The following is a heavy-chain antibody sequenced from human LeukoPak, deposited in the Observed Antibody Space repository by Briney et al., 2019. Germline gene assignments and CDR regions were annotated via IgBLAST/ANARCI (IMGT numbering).Heavy chain of an antibody. V-gene: IGHV1-69*13. CDR3: ARVGYYYDSSGYYRVRAEYFQH. J-gene: IGHJ1*01. CDR1: GGTFSSYA. CDR2: IIPIFGTA. Sequence: SVKVSCKASGGTFSSYAISWVRQAPGQGLEWMGGIIPIFGTANYAQKFQGRVTITADESTSTAYMEPSSLRSEDTAVYYCARVGYYYDSSGYYRVRAEYFQHWGQGTLVTVSS. D-gene: IGHD3-22*01.